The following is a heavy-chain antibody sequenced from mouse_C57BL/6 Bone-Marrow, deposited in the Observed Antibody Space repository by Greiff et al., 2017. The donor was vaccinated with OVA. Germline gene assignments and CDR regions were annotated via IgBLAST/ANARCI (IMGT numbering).Heavy chain of an antibody. CDR2: ISDGGSYT. D-gene: IGHD2-2*01. CDR1: GFTFSSYA. V-gene: IGHV5-4*03. Sequence: EVKLMESGGGLVKPGGSLKLSCAASGFTFSSYAMSWVRQTPEKGLEWVASISDGGSYTYYPDNVKGRFTISRDNAKNNLYLQMSHLKSEDTAMYYGAMVMVTTGVFDYWGQGTTLTVSS. CDR3: AMVMVTTGVFDY. J-gene: IGHJ2*01.